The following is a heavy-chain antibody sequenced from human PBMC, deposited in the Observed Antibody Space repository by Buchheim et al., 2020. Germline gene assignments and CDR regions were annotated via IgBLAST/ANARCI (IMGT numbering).Heavy chain of an antibody. V-gene: IGHV5-51*01. Sequence: EVQLVQSGAEVKKPGESLKISCKGSGYSFTSYWIGWVRQMPGKGLEWMGIIYPGDSDTRYSPSFHGQVPISPAQSLRTALPQWSSLKASDTAMYYCARHVGLLSNFDYWGQGTL. D-gene: IGHD2-15*01. CDR1: GYSFTSYW. CDR3: ARHVGLLSNFDY. J-gene: IGHJ4*02. CDR2: IYPGDSDT.